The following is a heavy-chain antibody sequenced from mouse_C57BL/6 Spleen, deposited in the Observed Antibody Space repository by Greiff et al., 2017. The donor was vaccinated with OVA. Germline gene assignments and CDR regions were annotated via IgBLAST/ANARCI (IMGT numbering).Heavy chain of an antibody. CDR1: GYTFTSYW. D-gene: IGHD1-1*01. J-gene: IGHJ2*01. Sequence: QVQLQQPGAELVRPGSSVKLSCKASGYTFTSYWMDWVKQRPGQGLEWIGNIYPSDSETHYNQKFKDKATLTVDKSSSTAYMQLSSLTSEDSAVYYCARSDYYGDYFDYWGQGTTLTVSS. V-gene: IGHV1-61*01. CDR3: ARSDYYGDYFDY. CDR2: IYPSDSET.